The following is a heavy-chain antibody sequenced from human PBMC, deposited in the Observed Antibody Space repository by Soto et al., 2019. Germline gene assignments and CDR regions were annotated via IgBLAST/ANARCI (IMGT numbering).Heavy chain of an antibody. D-gene: IGHD5-12*01. J-gene: IGHJ6*02. Sequence: GETVNSSCEVSGYSFTSYFISCVRQMPGKGLEWMGRIDPSDSYTNYSPSFQGHVTISADKSISTAYLQWSSLKASDTAMYYCAHIRGPLHYYGMDVWGQGTTVTVSS. CDR1: GYSFTSYF. CDR2: IDPSDSYT. CDR3: AHIRGPLHYYGMDV. V-gene: IGHV5-10-1*01.